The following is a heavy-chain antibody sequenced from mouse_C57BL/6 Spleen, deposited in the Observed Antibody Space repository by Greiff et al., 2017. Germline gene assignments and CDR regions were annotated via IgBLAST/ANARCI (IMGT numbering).Heavy chain of an antibody. J-gene: IGHJ4*01. D-gene: IGHD1-1*01. V-gene: IGHV5-9-1*02. CDR1: GFTFSSYA. CDR3: TRGGYYGSRGDYYAMDY. Sequence: EVKLVESGEGLVKPGGSLKLSCAASGFTFSSYAMSWVRQTPEKRLEWVAYISSGGDYIYYADTVKGRFTISRDNARNTLYLQMSSLKSEDTAMYYCTRGGYYGSRGDYYAMDYWGQGTSVTVSS. CDR2: ISSGGDYI.